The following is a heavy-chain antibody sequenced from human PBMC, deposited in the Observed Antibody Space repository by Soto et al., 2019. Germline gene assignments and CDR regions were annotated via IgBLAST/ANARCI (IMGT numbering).Heavy chain of an antibody. CDR1: GDSIGNFY. Sequence: XETLSLTCTVSGDSIGNFYWSWIRQPAGKGLESIGRLSTSGRTNYSPSLQSRVTMSLDTSKNRFSLRLTSVSAADTAVYFCERGMGRYFDLWGRGTLVTVSS. CDR3: ERGMGRYFDL. CDR2: LSTSGRT. J-gene: IGHJ2*01. D-gene: IGHD2-8*01. V-gene: IGHV4-4*07.